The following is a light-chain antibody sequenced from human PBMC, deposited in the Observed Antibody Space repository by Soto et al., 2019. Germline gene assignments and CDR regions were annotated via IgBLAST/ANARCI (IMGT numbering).Light chain of an antibody. CDR1: QTFSSN. CDR2: SAS. V-gene: IGKV3-15*01. J-gene: IGKJ1*01. Sequence: DIVMTQSPATLSVSPGERGTLSCRCSQTFSSNLAWYQQKPGQAPRHLTSSASNSATGVPGRFSGSGSGTDYTLNISSLQSEDFAVYYCQHYYPWPPPFGQGTKVEI. CDR3: QHYYPWPPP.